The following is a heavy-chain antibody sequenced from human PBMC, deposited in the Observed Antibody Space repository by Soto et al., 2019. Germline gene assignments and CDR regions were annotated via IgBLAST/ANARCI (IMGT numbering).Heavy chain of an antibody. Sequence: SETLSLTCSVSGASISSGDNYWSWIRQSPGKGLEWLGYVYYSGRTDYNPSLKSRLALSVDTSNNQFSLKLTSVTAADTAVYYCARAGLRFLEWLPYYYYGMDVWGQGTTVTVSS. CDR3: ARAGLRFLEWLPYYYYGMDV. J-gene: IGHJ6*02. CDR1: GASISSGDNY. CDR2: VYYSGRT. V-gene: IGHV4-30-4*01. D-gene: IGHD3-3*01.